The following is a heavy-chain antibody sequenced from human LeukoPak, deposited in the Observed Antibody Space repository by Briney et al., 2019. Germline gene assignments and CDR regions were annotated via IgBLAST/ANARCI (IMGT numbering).Heavy chain of an antibody. CDR3: ARDGHGMANFDY. Sequence: PSETLSLTCTVSGYSTSSGYYWGWIRQPPGKGLEWIGSIYHSGSTYYNPSLKSRVTISVDTSKNQFSLKLSSVTAADTAVYYCARDGHGMANFDYWGQGTLVTVSS. J-gene: IGHJ4*02. D-gene: IGHD1-14*01. V-gene: IGHV4-38-2*02. CDR2: IYHSGST. CDR1: GYSTSSGYY.